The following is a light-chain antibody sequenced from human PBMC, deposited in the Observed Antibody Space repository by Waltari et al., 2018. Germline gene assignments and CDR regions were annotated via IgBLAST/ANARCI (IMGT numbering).Light chain of an antibody. J-gene: IGKJ3*01. V-gene: IGKV1-39*01. Sequence: DIQMTQSPSSLSASVGDTVTITCRASQSIGNYLNWYQQKPGKAPKLLIYATSSLQGGVPSRFSGGGSGTDFTLTISSLQPEDFATYYCQQSYTTPDTFGPGTKVDV. CDR1: QSIGNY. CDR2: ATS. CDR3: QQSYTTPDT.